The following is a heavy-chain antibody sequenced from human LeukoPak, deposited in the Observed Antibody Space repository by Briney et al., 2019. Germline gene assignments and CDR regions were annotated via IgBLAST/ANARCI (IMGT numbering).Heavy chain of an antibody. CDR1: GYTFTNFG. CDR3: ASTNWISDAFDI. J-gene: IGHJ3*02. CDR2: INPNSGGT. V-gene: IGHV1-2*02. Sequence: ASVKVSCKASGYTFTNFGISWVGQAPGQGLEGMGWINPNSGGTNCAQKFQGRVTMTRDTSISTAYMELSRLRSDDTAVYYCASTNWISDAFDIWGQGTMVTVSS. D-gene: IGHD1-1*01.